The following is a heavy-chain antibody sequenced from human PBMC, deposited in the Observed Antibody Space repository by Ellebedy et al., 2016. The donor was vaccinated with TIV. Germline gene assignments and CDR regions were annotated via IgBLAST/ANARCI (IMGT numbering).Heavy chain of an antibody. V-gene: IGHV3-48*01. CDR3: AKGGRDGYNWYYGMDV. CDR1: GFTFSSYS. Sequence: GESLKISCAASGFTFSSYSMNWVRQAPGKGLEWVSYISSSSSTIYYADSVKGRFTISRDNSKNTLYLQMNSLRAEDTAVYYCAKGGRDGYNWYYGMDVWGQGTTVTVSS. D-gene: IGHD5-24*01. J-gene: IGHJ6*02. CDR2: ISSSSSTI.